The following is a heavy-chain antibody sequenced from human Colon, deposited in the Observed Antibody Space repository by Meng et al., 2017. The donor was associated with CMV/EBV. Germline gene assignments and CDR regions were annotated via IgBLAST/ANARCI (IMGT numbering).Heavy chain of an antibody. D-gene: IGHD4-23*01. V-gene: IGHV1-69*10. CDR2: IIPILGIA. CDR1: GGTFSSYT. Sequence: SVKVSCKASGGTFSSYTINWVRQAPGQGLEWMGGIIPILGIANYAQKFQGRVTITADKSTSTAYMELSSLRSEDTAVYYCARDSRESGNSDYWGQGTLVTVSS. J-gene: IGHJ4*02. CDR3: ARDSRESGNSDY.